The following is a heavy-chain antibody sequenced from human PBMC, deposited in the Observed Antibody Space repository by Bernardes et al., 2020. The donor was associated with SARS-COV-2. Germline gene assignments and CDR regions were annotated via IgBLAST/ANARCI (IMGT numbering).Heavy chain of an antibody. Sequence: SEQVSCTASGYTFRDFYIHWLRQAPGQGLEWMGWISPKSGATKHAQKFQGRVTMTSDTSITTDYMELSSLTSDDTAVYYCARTFYYDRGGDSLFDLWGQGTPVTVSS. CDR3: ARTFYYDRGGDSLFDL. CDR2: ISPKSGAT. CDR1: GYTFRDFY. V-gene: IGHV1-2*02. D-gene: IGHD2-21*01. J-gene: IGHJ4*02.